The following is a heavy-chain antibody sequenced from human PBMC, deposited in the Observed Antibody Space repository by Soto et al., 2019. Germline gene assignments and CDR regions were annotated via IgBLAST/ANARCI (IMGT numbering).Heavy chain of an antibody. CDR3: AKASIEWLPGYCSSTSCYAGVFDY. V-gene: IGHV3-23*01. Sequence: GGSLRLSCAASGFTFSSYAMSWVRQAPGKGLEWVSAISGSGGSTYYADSVKGRFTISGDNSKNTLYLQMNSLRAEDTAVYYCAKASIEWLPGYCSSTSCYAGVFDYWGQGTLVTVSS. D-gene: IGHD2-2*01. J-gene: IGHJ4*02. CDR2: ISGSGGST. CDR1: GFTFSSYA.